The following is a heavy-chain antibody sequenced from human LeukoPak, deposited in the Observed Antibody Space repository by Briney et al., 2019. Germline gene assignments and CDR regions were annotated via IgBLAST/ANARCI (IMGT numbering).Heavy chain of an antibody. V-gene: IGHV4-59*08. D-gene: IGHD6-19*01. CDR3: ARGYSSGPAIDY. CDR2: IYYSGST. J-gene: IGHJ4*02. CDR1: GDSFSTYY. Sequence: SQTLSLTCTVSGDSFSTYYWSWIRQPPGRGLEWIGFIYYSGSTNYNPSLKSRVTISVDTSKNQFSLKLSSVTAADTAVYYCARGYSSGPAIDYWGQGTLVTVSS.